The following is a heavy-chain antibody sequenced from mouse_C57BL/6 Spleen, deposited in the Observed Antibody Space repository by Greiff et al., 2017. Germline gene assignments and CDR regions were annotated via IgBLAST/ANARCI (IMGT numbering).Heavy chain of an antibody. D-gene: IGHD2-1*01. CDR1: GYTFTDYY. CDR2: INPDTGGT. J-gene: IGHJ4*01. V-gene: IGHV1-26*01. Sequence: EVQLQQSGPELVKPGASVKISCKASGYTFTDYYMNWVKQSNGKSLEWIGDINPDTGGTSYNQKFKGKATLTVDTSSITSYMEIRSLTSDDSAVDFCARQVDYGNYYYAMNYWGQGTSVTVSS. CDR3: ARQVDYGNYYYAMNY.